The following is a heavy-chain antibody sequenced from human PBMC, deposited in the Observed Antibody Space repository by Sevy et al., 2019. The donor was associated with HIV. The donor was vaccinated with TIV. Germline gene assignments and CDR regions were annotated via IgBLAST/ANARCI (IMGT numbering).Heavy chain of an antibody. CDR2: FDPEDGET. CDR1: GYTLTELS. V-gene: IGHV1-24*01. J-gene: IGHJ4*02. Sequence: ASVKVSCKVSGYTLTELSMHWVRQAPGKGLEWMGGFDPEDGETIYEQKFQGSVTMTEDTSTDTAYMEMRSLRAEDTAVYYCETPNYYDSSGYYRFDYWGQGTLVTVSS. CDR3: ETPNYYDSSGYYRFDY. D-gene: IGHD3-22*01.